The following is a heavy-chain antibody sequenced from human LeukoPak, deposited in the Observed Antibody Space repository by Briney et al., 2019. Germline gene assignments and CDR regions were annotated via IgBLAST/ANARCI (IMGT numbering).Heavy chain of an antibody. J-gene: IGHJ6*03. Sequence: GGSLRLSCAVSGFTFRIYAXXXXRXXXGXGLEWVSFXXXXXXTTXYADSVKGRXXXSRDXSKNTVYLQMNSLRADDTAVYYCAKGNYYGSGSFYNPADYYMDVWGKGTTVTVSS. D-gene: IGHD3-10*01. CDR2: XXXXXXTT. CDR1: GFTFRIYA. V-gene: IGHV3-23*01. CDR3: AKGNYYGSGSFYNPADYYMDV.